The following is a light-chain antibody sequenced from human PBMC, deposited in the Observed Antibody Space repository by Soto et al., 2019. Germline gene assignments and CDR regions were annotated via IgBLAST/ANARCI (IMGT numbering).Light chain of an antibody. CDR1: QSVSSN. V-gene: IGKV3-15*01. Sequence: EIVMTQSPATLSVSPGERATLSCRASQSVSSNLACYQQKPGQAPRLLVYGASTRATGIPARFSGSGSGTQFTLTITSLQSEDFAVYYCQQHNNWPLTFGGGTKVEIK. J-gene: IGKJ4*01. CDR3: QQHNNWPLT. CDR2: GAS.